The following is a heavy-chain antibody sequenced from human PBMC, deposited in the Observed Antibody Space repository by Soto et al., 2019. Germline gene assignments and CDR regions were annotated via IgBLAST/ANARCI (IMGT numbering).Heavy chain of an antibody. CDR1: GGSIGSSSYY. CDR3: ARDSYGYMPNWFDA. V-gene: IGHV4-39*02. J-gene: IGHJ5*02. CDR2: IYYSGST. D-gene: IGHD5-18*01. Sequence: SETLSLTCTVPGGSIGSSSYYWGWIRQPPGKGLEWIGSIYYSGSTYYNPSLKSRVTISVDTSKNQFSLKLSSVTAADTAVYYCARDSYGYMPNWFDAWGQGTLVTVSS.